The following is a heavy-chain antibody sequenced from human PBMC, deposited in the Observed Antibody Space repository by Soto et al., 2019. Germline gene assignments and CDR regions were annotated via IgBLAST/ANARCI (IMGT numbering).Heavy chain of an antibody. CDR3: AKGTRTIFGVVIKGGPLDY. D-gene: IGHD3-3*01. V-gene: IGHV3-9*01. CDR1: GFTFDDYA. J-gene: IGHJ4*02. CDR2: ISWNSGSI. Sequence: GGSLRLSCAASGFTFDDYAMHWVRQAPGKGLEWVSGISWNSGSIGYADSVKGRFTISRDNAKNSLYLQMNSLRAEDTDLYYCAKGTRTIFGVVIKGGPLDYWGQGTLVTVSS.